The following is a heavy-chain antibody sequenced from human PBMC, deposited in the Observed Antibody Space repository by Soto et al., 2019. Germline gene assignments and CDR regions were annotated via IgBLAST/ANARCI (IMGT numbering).Heavy chain of an antibody. CDR1: SYTVSNNG. J-gene: IGHJ5*02. CDR2: ISAYSGNT. Sequence: QVQLVQSGPEVKKPGASVKVSCKASSYTVSNNGISWVRQAPGQGLEWMGWISAYSGNTKYAQKLQGRVTMTTDTSTSTAYMELRSLRSDDTSVYYCAREDSSWYWFDPWGQGTLVTVSS. CDR3: AREDSSWYWFDP. D-gene: IGHD6-13*01. V-gene: IGHV1-18*01.